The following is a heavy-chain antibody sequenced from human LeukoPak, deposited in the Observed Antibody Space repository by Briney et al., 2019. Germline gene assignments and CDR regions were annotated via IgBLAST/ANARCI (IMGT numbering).Heavy chain of an antibody. V-gene: IGHV3-74*01. D-gene: IGHD3-3*01. CDR2: INGDGRNI. CDR3: ARDHFDGYDFWTGGYY. CDR1: GFTFSSYW. Sequence: GGSLRLSCVASGFTFSSYWMHWVRQDPRKGLVWVSRINGDGRNINYADSVKGRFTISRDNAKNSLYLQMNSLRAEDTAVYYCARDHFDGYDFWTGGYYWGQGTLVTVSS. J-gene: IGHJ4*02.